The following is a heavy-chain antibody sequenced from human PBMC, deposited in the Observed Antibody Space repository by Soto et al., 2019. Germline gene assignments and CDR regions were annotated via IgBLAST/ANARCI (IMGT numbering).Heavy chain of an antibody. CDR2: ISADNSNT. CDR1: GSSFTIYG. V-gene: IGHV1-18*01. CDR3: ARGRSAMITSYYGMDV. J-gene: IGHJ6*02. Sequence: SVKVSWKASGSSFTIYGISVVRQSPGKGHEWMGWISADNSNTHHAPTLQGRVTMTTDTSTSTAYLELRRLRSDDTAVYYCARGRSAMITSYYGMDVWGQGTTVTVCS. D-gene: IGHD3-16*01.